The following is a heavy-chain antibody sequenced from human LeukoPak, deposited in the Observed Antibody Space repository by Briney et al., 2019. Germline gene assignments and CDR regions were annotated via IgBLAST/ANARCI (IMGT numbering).Heavy chain of an antibody. CDR3: ARIGPGRDGSNYFDQ. Sequence: PGYSLRLSCAASGLTFSSYDMTWGRQAPGKVLEYVSSINYNGIYIFSADSVKGRFTISRDNAKNSLYLEMNSLRVEDTAFYYCARIGPGRDGSNYFDQWGQGTLVIVSS. D-gene: IGHD5-24*01. V-gene: IGHV3-21*01. CDR1: GLTFSSYD. CDR2: INYNGIYI. J-gene: IGHJ4*02.